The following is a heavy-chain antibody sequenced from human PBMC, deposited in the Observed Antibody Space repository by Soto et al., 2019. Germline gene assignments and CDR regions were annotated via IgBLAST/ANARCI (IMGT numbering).Heavy chain of an antibody. CDR1: GFTFSGYW. CDR3: ARDDGGGGRYSAFEY. Sequence: EAQVVESGGGVVQPGGSLRLSCAGSGFTFSGYWMHWVRQSPGKGLVWVSRINNDGTTTAYADSVKGRFTISRDNSMNTLYLEMNSLRGDDTAVYYCARDDGGGGRYSAFEYWGRGTLVTVSS. V-gene: IGHV3-74*01. J-gene: IGHJ4*02. D-gene: IGHD2-21*02. CDR2: INNDGTTT.